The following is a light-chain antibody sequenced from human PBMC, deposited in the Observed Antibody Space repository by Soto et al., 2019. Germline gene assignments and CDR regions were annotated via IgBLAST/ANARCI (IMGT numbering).Light chain of an antibody. CDR2: DVS. CDR1: SSDVGGYNY. V-gene: IGLV2-14*01. Sequence: QSVLTQPASVSGSPGQSITISCTGTSSDVGGYNYVSWYQQHPGKAPKLMIYDVSNRPSGVSNRFSGSKSGNTASLTISGLQAEDEADYYCSSYTSRSTFRFGGGTKVTVL. CDR3: SSYTSRSTFR. J-gene: IGLJ3*02.